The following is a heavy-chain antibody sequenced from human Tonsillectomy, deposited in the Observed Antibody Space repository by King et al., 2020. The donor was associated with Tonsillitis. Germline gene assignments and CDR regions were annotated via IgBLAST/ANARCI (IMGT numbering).Heavy chain of an antibody. V-gene: IGHV3-7*04. CDR2: IKQDGSQK. J-gene: IGHJ3*01. CDR3: VRDNSKKQGNIWYDTFDL. Sequence: EVQLVESGGGLVQPGGSRRLSCAASEFTLSSFWMAWVRQAPGKGLEWVANIKQDGSQKHDVDSVQGRFTISRDNAKNSLFLELHSLKAEDTAVYYCVRDNSKKQGNIWYDTFDLWGQGTVITVSS. D-gene: IGHD1-20*01. CDR1: EFTLSSFW.